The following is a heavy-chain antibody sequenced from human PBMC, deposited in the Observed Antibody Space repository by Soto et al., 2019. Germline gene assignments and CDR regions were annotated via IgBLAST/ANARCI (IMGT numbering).Heavy chain of an antibody. CDR2: IRSKANSYAT. V-gene: IGHV3-73*02. D-gene: IGHD2-2*01. Sequence: EVQVVESGGGLVQPGGSLKLSCAASGLTFSGSAMHWVRQASGKGLEWVGRIRSKANSYATAYAASVKGRFTISRDDSKNTLYLQMNSLRVEDTAVYYCAKDPPWTVGPLAMDVWGQGTTVTVSS. J-gene: IGHJ6*02. CDR3: AKDPPWTVGPLAMDV. CDR1: GLTFSGSA.